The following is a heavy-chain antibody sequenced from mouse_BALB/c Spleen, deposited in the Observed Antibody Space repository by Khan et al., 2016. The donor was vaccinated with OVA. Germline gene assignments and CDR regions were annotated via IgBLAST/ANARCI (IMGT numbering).Heavy chain of an antibody. Sequence: VQLQQSGPELMKPGASVKISCKASGYSFTTYYMHWVKQSHGKSLEWIGYIDPFNGGNDYNQKFKGKATLTVDKSSSTVYMHLSSLTSEDSAVYYCARGAFDYWGQGTLVTVSA. CDR3: ARGAFDY. V-gene: IGHV1-34*01. CDR2: IDPFNGGN. J-gene: IGHJ3*01. CDR1: GYSFTTYY.